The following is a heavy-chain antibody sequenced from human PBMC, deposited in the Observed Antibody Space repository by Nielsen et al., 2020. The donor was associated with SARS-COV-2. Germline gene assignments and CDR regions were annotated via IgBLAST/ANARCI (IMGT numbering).Heavy chain of an antibody. CDR2: ISAYNGNT. J-gene: IGHJ6*02. V-gene: IGHV1-18*01. D-gene: IGHD5-12*01. Sequence: ASVKVSCKASGYTFTSYGISWVRQAPGQGLEWMGWISAYNGNTNYAQKLQGRVTMTTDTSTSTAYMELRSLRSDDTAVYYCASGYSGYDSHYCGMDVWGQGTTVTVSS. CDR3: ASGYSGYDSHYCGMDV. CDR1: GYTFTSYG.